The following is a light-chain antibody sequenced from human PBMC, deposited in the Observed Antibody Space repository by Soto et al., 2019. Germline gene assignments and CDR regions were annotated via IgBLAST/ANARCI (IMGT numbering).Light chain of an antibody. J-gene: IGLJ1*01. CDR1: SSDVGGFDH. V-gene: IGLV2-14*03. CDR2: DVS. CDR3: NSFTTTNPVV. Sequence: QSALTQPASVSGSPGQSITISCTGASSDVGGFDHVSWYQQHPGKVPRLLIYDVSSRPSGVSDRFSGSKSGNTASLTISGLQAEDEADYYCNSFTTTNPVVFGTGTKLTVL.